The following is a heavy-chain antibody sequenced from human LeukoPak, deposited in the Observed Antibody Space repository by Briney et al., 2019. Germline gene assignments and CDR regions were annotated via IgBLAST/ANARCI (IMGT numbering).Heavy chain of an antibody. CDR1: GFSFNTYW. J-gene: IGHJ4*02. D-gene: IGHD1-26*01. Sequence: GGSLRLSCAASGFSFNTYWMNWVRQAPGKGLEWVANIKQDGSEKYYVDSVKGRFTISRDTAKNSLSLQMNSLRAEDTALYYCVPGSHWGQGILVTVSS. V-gene: IGHV3-7*02. CDR3: VPGSH. CDR2: IKQDGSEK.